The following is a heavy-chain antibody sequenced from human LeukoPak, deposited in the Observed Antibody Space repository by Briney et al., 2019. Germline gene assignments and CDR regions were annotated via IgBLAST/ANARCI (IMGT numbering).Heavy chain of an antibody. J-gene: IGHJ4*02. CDR1: GGSISSYY. D-gene: IGHD3-10*01. CDR2: IYYSGST. V-gene: IGHV4-59*12. CDR3: ARGGWFGELSSDY. Sequence: PSETLSLTCTVSGGSISSYYWSWIRQPPGKGLEWIGYIYYSGSTNYNPSLKSRVTISVDRSKNQFSLKLNSVTAADTAVYYCARGGWFGELSSDYWGQGTLVTVSS.